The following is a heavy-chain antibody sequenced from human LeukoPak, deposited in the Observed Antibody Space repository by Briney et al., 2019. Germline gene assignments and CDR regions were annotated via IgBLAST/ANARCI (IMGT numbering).Heavy chain of an antibody. CDR1: GFTFSSYT. J-gene: IGHJ5*02. V-gene: IGHV3-23*01. D-gene: IGHD4-11*01. CDR3: AKASRPTVSWFDA. CDR2: ITGSGGST. Sequence: GGSLRLSCAASGFTFSSYTMSWVRQAPGTGLEWVSAITGSGGSTYYVDSVKGRFKNTMYLQMNSLRAEDTAVYYCAKASRPTVSWFDAWGQGTLVTVSS.